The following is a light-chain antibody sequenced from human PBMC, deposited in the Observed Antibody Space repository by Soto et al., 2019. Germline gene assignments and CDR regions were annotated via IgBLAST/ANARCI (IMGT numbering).Light chain of an antibody. J-gene: IGKJ5*01. Sequence: DIQLTQSPSLLSASIGDRDTITCRASHDISTFLAWYQQKPGKAPKLLIYEASTLQSGVPSRFSGSGFGTEFTLTISGLLPEDFAAYHCQQLYTLPFTFGQGTRLEI. CDR3: QQLYTLPFT. CDR2: EAS. CDR1: HDISTF. V-gene: IGKV1-9*01.